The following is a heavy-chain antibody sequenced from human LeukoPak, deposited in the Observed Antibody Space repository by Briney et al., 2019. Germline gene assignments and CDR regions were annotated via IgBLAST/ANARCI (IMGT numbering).Heavy chain of an antibody. CDR1: GGSISSGGYY. CDR2: IYYSGST. Sequence: PSETLSLTCTVSGGSISSGGYYWSWIRQHPGKGLEWIGCIYYSGSTYYNPSLKSRVTISVDTSKNQFSLKLSSVTAADTAVYYCARYCSSTSCYQSRAFDIWGQGTMVTVSS. D-gene: IGHD2-2*01. J-gene: IGHJ3*02. CDR3: ARYCSSTSCYQSRAFDI. V-gene: IGHV4-31*03.